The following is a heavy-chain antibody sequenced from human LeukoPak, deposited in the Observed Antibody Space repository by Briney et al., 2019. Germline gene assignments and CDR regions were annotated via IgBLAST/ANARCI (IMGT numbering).Heavy chain of an antibody. D-gene: IGHD4-17*01. CDR2: IDPSDSYT. J-gene: IGHJ4*02. Sequence: GESLKISCKGSGYSFTSYWISRVRQMPGKGLEWMGRIDPSDSYTNYSPSFQGHVTISADKSISTAYLQWSSLKASDTAMYYCARVYGDYWSYFDYWGQGTLVTVSS. CDR3: ARVYGDYWSYFDY. V-gene: IGHV5-10-1*01. CDR1: GYSFTSYW.